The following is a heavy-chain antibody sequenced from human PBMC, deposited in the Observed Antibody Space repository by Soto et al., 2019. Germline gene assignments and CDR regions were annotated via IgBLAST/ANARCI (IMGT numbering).Heavy chain of an antibody. J-gene: IGHJ4*01. CDR1: GGSISSSSYY. CDR3: VLHDAATAEIYY. CDR2: IYYSGST. V-gene: IGHV4-39*01. D-gene: IGHD3-10*01. Sequence: PSETLSLTCTVSGGSISSSSYYWGWIRQPPGKGLEWIGSIYYSGSTYYNPSLKSRVTISVDTSKNQFSLKLSSVTAADTAVYYFVLHDAATAEIYYRAQRTLVPVS.